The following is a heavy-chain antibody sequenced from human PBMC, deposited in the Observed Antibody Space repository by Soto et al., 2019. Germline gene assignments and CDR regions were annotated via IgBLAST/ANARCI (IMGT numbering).Heavy chain of an antibody. CDR3: ARESYFCLGGTACAY. V-gene: IGHV4-59*01. CDR1: GGSISGYY. J-gene: IGHJ4*02. Sequence: SETLSLTCTVSGGSISGYYWSWIRQPPGKGLEWIGYIYYRGTTSYNPSLNSRVTMSVDTSKNQFSLKMNSVTAADTAVYNRARESYFCLGGTACAYWGQGTLVTVSS. D-gene: IGHD1-26*01. CDR2: IYYRGTT.